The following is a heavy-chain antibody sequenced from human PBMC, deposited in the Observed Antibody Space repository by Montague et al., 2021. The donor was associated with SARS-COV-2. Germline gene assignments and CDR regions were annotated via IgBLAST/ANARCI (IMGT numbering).Heavy chain of an antibody. CDR2: IYYSGST. J-gene: IGHJ5*02. CDR1: GGSISSSSYY. CDR3: AGRSYDILTGYSKPNWFDP. D-gene: IGHD3-9*01. V-gene: IGHV4-39*01. Sequence: SETLSLTCTVSGGSISSSSYYWGWIRQPPGKGLEWIGSIYYSGSTYYNPSLKSRVTISVATSKNQFSLKLSSVTAADTAVYYCAGRSYDILTGYSKPNWFDPWGQGTLVTVSS.